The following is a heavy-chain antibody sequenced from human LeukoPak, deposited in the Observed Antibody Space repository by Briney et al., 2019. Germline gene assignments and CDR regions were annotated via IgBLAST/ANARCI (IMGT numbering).Heavy chain of an antibody. V-gene: IGHV3-74*01. Sequence: PGGSLRLSCAASGFTFSSSWMPWVRQAPGKGLVWVSHINTDGSTTSYADSVKGRFTISRDNAKNTLYLQMNSLRAEDTAVYYCGRAPLFGVGENYWGQGTLVTVSS. D-gene: IGHD3-3*01. CDR1: GFTFSSSW. CDR2: INTDGSTT. CDR3: GRAPLFGVGENY. J-gene: IGHJ4*02.